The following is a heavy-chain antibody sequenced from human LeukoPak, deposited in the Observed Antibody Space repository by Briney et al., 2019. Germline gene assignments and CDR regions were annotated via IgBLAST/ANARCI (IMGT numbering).Heavy chain of an antibody. D-gene: IGHD6-6*01. CDR3: AKEDSSSSRYYFEY. CDR2: ISGGGGGT. J-gene: IGHJ4*02. CDR1: GFAFSSYA. Sequence: GGSLRLSCAASGFAFSSYAMSWVRQAPGAGLEWVSSISGGGGGTYYADSVKGRFTISRDNAKNTLYLQMNSLRAEDTAVYYCAKEDSSSSRYYFEYWGQGALVTVSS. V-gene: IGHV3-23*01.